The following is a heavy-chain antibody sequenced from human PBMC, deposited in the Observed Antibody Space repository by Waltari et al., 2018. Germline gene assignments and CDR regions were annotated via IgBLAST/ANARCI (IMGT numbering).Heavy chain of an antibody. J-gene: IGHJ3*02. V-gene: IGHV1-8*03. CDR3: ARDTDSSSWPNDAFDI. Sequence: QVQLVQSGAEVKKPGASVKVSCKASGYTFTGYYMHWVRQAPGQGLEWMGRMNPNSGNTGYAQKFQGRVTITRNTSISTAYMELSSLRSEDTAGYYCARDTDSSSWPNDAFDIWGQGTMVTVSS. D-gene: IGHD6-13*01. CDR1: GYTFTGYY. CDR2: MNPNSGNT.